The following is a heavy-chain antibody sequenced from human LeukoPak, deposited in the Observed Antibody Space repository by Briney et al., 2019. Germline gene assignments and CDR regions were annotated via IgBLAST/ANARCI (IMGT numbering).Heavy chain of an antibody. CDR1: GYSISSGYY. CDR3: ARVASSNDYFDY. V-gene: IGHV4-38-2*02. CDR2: IYHSGST. D-gene: IGHD1-1*01. J-gene: IGHJ4*02. Sequence: SETLSLTCTVSGYSISSGYYWGWIRQPPGKGLEWIGSIYHSGSTYYNPSLKSRVTTSVDTSKNQFSLKLSSVTAADTAVYYCARVASSNDYFDYWGQGTLVTVSS.